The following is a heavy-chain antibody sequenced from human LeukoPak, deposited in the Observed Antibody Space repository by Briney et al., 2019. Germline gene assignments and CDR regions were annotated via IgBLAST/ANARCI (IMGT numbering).Heavy chain of an antibody. V-gene: IGHV3-30*03. J-gene: IGHJ4*02. CDR1: GLPFSSYG. CDR2: ISYDGSNE. Sequence: GRSLRLSCAASGLPFSSYGMHWVRQAPGKGLEWVALISYDGSNEHYADSVKGRFTISRDNAKNSLYLQMNSLRAEDTAVYYCAREGYGDSTGEGFDYWGQGTLVTVSS. CDR3: AREGYGDSTGEGFDY. D-gene: IGHD4-17*01.